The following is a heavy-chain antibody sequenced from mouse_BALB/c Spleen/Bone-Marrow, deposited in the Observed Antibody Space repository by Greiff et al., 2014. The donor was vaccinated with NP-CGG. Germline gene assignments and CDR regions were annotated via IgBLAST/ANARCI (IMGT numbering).Heavy chain of an antibody. D-gene: IGHD2-4*01. V-gene: IGHV1-69*01. CDR3: ARGGHDFSLDY. J-gene: IGHJ4*01. CDR1: GYTFTDNW. CDR2: IDTSDSYT. Sequence: VQLQQSGAELGIPGASVKMSCKASGYTFTDNWIYWVKQRPGKGLEWIGAIDTSDSYTNYNQKFMGKASLTVDASSSTAYVQVSSLTSDDSAVYYCARGGHDFSLDYWGQGTSVTVSS.